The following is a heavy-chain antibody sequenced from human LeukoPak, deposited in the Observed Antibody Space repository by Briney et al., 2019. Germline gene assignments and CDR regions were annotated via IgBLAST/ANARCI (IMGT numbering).Heavy chain of an antibody. CDR1: GGSFSGYY. CDR3: ARGRGIFGVVIIGVDFDC. Sequence: SETLSLTCAVYGGSFSGYYWSWIRQPPGKGLEWIGEINHSGSTNYNPSLKSRVTISVDTSKNQFSLKLSSVTAADTAVYYCARGRGIFGVVIIGVDFDCWGQGTLVTVSS. D-gene: IGHD3-3*01. CDR2: INHSGST. V-gene: IGHV4-34*01. J-gene: IGHJ4*02.